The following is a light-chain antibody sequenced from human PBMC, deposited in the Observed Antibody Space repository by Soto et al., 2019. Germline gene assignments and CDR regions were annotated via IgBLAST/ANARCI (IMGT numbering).Light chain of an antibody. J-gene: IGKJ1*01. CDR1: QSISSW. Sequence: DIHLTQSPSTLSVSVGDRVTITCRASQSISSWLAWYQQKPGKAPKLLIYAASSLQSGVPSRFSGSGSGTDFTLTISSLQPEDFTTYYCQQSYSPPPMFGQGTKVDIK. CDR2: AAS. CDR3: QQSYSPPPM. V-gene: IGKV1-39*01.